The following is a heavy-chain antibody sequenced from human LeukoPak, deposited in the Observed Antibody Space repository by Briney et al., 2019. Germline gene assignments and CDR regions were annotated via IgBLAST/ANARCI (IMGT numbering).Heavy chain of an antibody. D-gene: IGHD1-20*01. Sequence: PSETLSLTCAVYGGSFSGYYWSWIRQPPGKGLEWIGEINHTGSTSYNPSLKIRVTISVHTSKNQFPLKLNSVTAADTAVYYCARDSYNWNVDAFDPWGQGTLVTVSS. CDR1: GGSFSGYY. J-gene: IGHJ5*02. V-gene: IGHV4-34*01. CDR3: ARDSYNWNVDAFDP. CDR2: INHTGST.